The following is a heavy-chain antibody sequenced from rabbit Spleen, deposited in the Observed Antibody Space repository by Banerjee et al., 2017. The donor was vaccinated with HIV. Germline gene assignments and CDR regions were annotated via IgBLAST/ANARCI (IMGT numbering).Heavy chain of an antibody. CDR2: IDPIFGST. Sequence: QEQLVESGGGLVQPGGSLKLSCKGSGFDFSDYGVSWVRQAPGKGLEWIGYIDPIFGSTYYASWVNGRFTISRHNALNTLYLQLDSLTAADTATYFCLRDRANIGGDYGPYYFDLWGQGTLVTVS. J-gene: IGHJ4*01. CDR3: LRDRANIGGDYGPYYFDL. V-gene: IGHV1S47*01. CDR1: GFDFSDYG. D-gene: IGHD2-1*01.